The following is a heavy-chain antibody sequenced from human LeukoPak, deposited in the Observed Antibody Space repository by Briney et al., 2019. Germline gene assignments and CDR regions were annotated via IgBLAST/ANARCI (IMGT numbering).Heavy chain of an antibody. CDR1: GGSISSSSYY. D-gene: IGHD3-10*01. Sequence: SETLSLTCTVSGGSISSSSYYWGWIRQPPGKGLEWIGSMSYSGSAYYNPSLKSRVTIAVDTSKTQFSLKLSSVTAADTAVYYCARFYTTSQYGSGYMDVWGKGTTVTVSS. V-gene: IGHV4-39*01. CDR2: MSYSGSA. CDR3: ARFYTTSQYGSGYMDV. J-gene: IGHJ6*03.